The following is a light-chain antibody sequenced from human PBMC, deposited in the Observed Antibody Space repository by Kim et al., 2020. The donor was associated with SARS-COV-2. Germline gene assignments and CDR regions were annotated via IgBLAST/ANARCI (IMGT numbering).Light chain of an antibody. CDR1: NDTVGVYNF. J-gene: IGLJ3*02. Sequence: SLTISCSGTNDTVGVYNFSSCYHQPPAEAPKVLIYKVGRGPSGFSKRFSGPKNVTPASLTISGLRPEEEANYYGGPYTGRGTGVFGGGTQLTVL. V-gene: IGLV2-14*01. CDR2: KVG. CDR3: GPYTGRGTGV.